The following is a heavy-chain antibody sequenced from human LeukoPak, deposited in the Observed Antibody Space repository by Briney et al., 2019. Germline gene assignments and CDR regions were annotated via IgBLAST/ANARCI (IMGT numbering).Heavy chain of an antibody. J-gene: IGHJ4*02. Sequence: PGGSLRLSCAASGFTFSSYAMSWVRQAPGKGLEWGSVISGSGGSTYYADSVKGRSTIFRDNSKNTLYLQMNSLRAEDTAVYYCAKERRSIPVWATTFDYWGQGTLVTVSS. V-gene: IGHV3-23*01. CDR2: ISGSGGST. D-gene: IGHD3-16*01. CDR3: AKERRSIPVWATTFDY. CDR1: GFTFSSYA.